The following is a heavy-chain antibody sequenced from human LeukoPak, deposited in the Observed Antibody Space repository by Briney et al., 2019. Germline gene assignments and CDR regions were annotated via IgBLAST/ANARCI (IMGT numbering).Heavy chain of an antibody. CDR2: IYYSGST. CDR1: GGSISNSSYY. Sequence: SETLSLTCTVSGGSISNSSYYWGWIRQPPGKGLEWIGSIYYSGSTYYNPSLKSRVTISVDTSKNQFSLKLSSVTAADTAVYYCARSNRYCSSTSCYTVYYYYYYMDVWGKGTTVTVSS. V-gene: IGHV4-39*01. D-gene: IGHD2-2*02. J-gene: IGHJ6*03. CDR3: ARSNRYCSSTSCYTVYYYYYYMDV.